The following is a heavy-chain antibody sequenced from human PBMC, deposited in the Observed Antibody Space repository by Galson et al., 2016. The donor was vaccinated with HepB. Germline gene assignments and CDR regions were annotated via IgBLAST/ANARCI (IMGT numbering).Heavy chain of an antibody. CDR3: ARNAQDSPYYGMGV. D-gene: IGHD2-15*01. CDR1: GGSFSSYY. Sequence: ETLSLTCTVSGGSFSSYYWSWIRQPPGKGLEWIGYMYYIGSTSYNPSLASRVTISVDTSKNQFSLRVSSVTAADTAVYYCARNAQDSPYYGMGVWGQGTTVTVSS. CDR2: MYYIGST. V-gene: IGHV4-59*01. J-gene: IGHJ6*02.